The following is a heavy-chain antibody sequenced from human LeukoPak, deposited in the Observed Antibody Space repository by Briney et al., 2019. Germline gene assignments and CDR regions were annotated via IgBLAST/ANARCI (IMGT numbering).Heavy chain of an antibody. J-gene: IGHJ4*02. CDR3: ARDRSSWGHYFDY. D-gene: IGHD2-2*01. Sequence: SETLSLTCTVSGGSISSYYWSWIRQPPGKGLEWIGYIYYSGSTNYNPSLKSRVTISVDTSKNQFSLKLSSVTAADTAVYYCARDRSSWGHYFDYWGQGTLVTVSS. CDR2: IYYSGST. CDR1: GGSISSYY. V-gene: IGHV4-59*01.